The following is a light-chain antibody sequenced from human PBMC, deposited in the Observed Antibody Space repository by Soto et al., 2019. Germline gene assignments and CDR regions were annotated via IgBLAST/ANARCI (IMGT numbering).Light chain of an antibody. CDR3: QQYNNWWT. Sequence: EIVMTQSPATLSVSPGERATLSCRASQSVSNNLAWYQKKPGQAPRLLIYGASTRATGIPARFSGSGSGTEFTLTISSLQSEDFAVYYCQQYNNWWTVGQGPKVEIK. V-gene: IGKV3-15*01. CDR1: QSVSNN. J-gene: IGKJ1*01. CDR2: GAS.